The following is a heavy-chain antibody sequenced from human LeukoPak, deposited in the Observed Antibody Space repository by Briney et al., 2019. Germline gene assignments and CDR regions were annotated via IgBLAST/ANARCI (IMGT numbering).Heavy chain of an antibody. CDR1: GFTFSSYS. Sequence: GGSLRLSCAASGFTFSSYSMNWVRQAPGKGLEWVSSISSSSSYIYYADSVKGRFTISRDNAKNSLYLQMNSLRAEDTAVYYCARDDDFWSGYETYYYGMDVWGQGTTVTVSS. J-gene: IGHJ6*02. D-gene: IGHD3-3*01. V-gene: IGHV3-21*01. CDR3: ARDDDFWSGYETYYYGMDV. CDR2: ISSSSSYI.